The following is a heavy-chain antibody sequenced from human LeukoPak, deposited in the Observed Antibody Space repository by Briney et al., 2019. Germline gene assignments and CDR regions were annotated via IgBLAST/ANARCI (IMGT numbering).Heavy chain of an antibody. CDR2: IYHSGST. D-gene: IGHD1-1*01. V-gene: IGHV4-30-2*01. Sequence: PSETLPLTCTVSGGSISSGGYYWSWIRQPPGKGLEWIGYIYHSGSTYYNPSLKSRVTISVDTSKNQFSLKLSSVTAADTAVYYCARVQVFPGRTQHAFDIWGQGTMVTVSS. CDR1: GGSISSGGYY. J-gene: IGHJ3*02. CDR3: ARVQVFPGRTQHAFDI.